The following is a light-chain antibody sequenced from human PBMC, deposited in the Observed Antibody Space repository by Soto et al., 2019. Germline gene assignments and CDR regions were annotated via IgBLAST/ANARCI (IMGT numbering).Light chain of an antibody. J-gene: IGKJ1*01. CDR2: KAS. Sequence: DIQMTQSPSSLSASVGDTVTITCRASQDIRNELGWYQQKPGTAPKFLIYKASTLKSGVPSRFSGSGSGTEFTLTISSLQPDDFATYYCQHYNSYSEAFGQGTKVDI. V-gene: IGKV1-5*03. CDR3: QHYNSYSEA. CDR1: QDIRNE.